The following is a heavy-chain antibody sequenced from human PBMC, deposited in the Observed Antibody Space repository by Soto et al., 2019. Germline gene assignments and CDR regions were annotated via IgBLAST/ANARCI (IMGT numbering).Heavy chain of an antibody. J-gene: IGHJ4*02. D-gene: IGHD5-18*01. Sequence: SETLSLTCAVYGGSFSGYYWSWIRQPPGKGLEWIGEINHSGSTNYNPSLKSRVTISVDTSKNQFSLKLSSVTAADTAVYYCGRGLGGYSYGYINYWGQGTLVTVSS. CDR3: GRGLGGYSYGYINY. CDR2: INHSGST. V-gene: IGHV4-34*01. CDR1: GGSFSGYY.